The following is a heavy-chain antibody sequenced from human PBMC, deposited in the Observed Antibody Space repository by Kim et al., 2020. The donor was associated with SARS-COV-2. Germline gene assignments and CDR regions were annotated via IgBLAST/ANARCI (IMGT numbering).Heavy chain of an antibody. J-gene: IGHJ5*01. V-gene: IGHV3-72*01. Sequence: GGSLRLSCAASGFTFSDHYMDWVRQAPGKGLEWVGRTRNKANSYTTEYAASVKGRFTISRDDSKNSVYLQMNSLKTEDTAVYYGTRSSTNWVDWFDPWGQGTLVTVSS. CDR1: GFTFSDHY. CDR3: TRSSTNWVDWFDP. CDR2: TRNKANSYTT. D-gene: IGHD2-2*01.